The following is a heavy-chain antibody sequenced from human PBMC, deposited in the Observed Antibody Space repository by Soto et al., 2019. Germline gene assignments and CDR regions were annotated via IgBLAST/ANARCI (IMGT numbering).Heavy chain of an antibody. CDR3: AREGVLPDY. CDR2: IIPILGIA. D-gene: IGHD1-26*01. Sequence: QVQLVQSGAEVKKPGSSVKVSCKASGGTFSSYTISWVRQAPGQGLEWMGRIIPILGIANYAQKFQGRVTXXADKSTSAAYMELSSLRSDDTAVYYCAREGVLPDYWGQGTLVTVSS. V-gene: IGHV1-69*08. J-gene: IGHJ4*02. CDR1: GGTFSSYT.